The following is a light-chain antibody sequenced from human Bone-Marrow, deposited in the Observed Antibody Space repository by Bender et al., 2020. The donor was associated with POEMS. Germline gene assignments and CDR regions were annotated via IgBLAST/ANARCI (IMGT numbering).Light chain of an antibody. Sequence: QSALTQPPSASGSPGQSVSISCTGSSSDVGDNNYVSWYQQHPGKAPKLIIFEVSNRPSGVPDRFSGSKSANTASLTVSGLQAEDEADYYCGSFDDSNNSAMFGGGTKLTVL. V-gene: IGLV2-8*01. CDR3: GSFDDSNNSAM. J-gene: IGLJ3*02. CDR1: SSDVGDNNY. CDR2: EVS.